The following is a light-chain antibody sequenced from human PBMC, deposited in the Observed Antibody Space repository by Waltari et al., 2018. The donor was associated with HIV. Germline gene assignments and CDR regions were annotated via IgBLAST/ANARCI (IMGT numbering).Light chain of an antibody. Sequence: IVMTQSPLSLPVTPGEPASISCRSSQSLLHGDGYIYLDWYLQRPGQSPQLRVYLGSSRASGVPDRFSGSGSGTDFTLEISRVEAEDVGVYYCMQALQTPYTFGQGTKLEIK. V-gene: IGKV2-28*01. CDR2: LGS. CDR3: MQALQTPYT. J-gene: IGKJ2*01. CDR1: QSLLHGDGYIY.